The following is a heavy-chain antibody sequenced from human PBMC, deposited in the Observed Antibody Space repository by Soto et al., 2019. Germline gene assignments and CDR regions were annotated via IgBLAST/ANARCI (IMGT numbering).Heavy chain of an antibody. CDR3: ATDEIGVMSSLGYSHY. CDR2: LIILFGTP. CDR1: GETFNNLS. V-gene: IGHV1-69*13. J-gene: IGHJ4*02. Sequence: GASVKVSCKPSGETFNNLSISWVLQAPGQGLEWMGGLIILFGTPNYAQKFQGRLTITADDSTSTAYMELSSLRSEDTAVYYCATDEIGVMSSLGYSHYWGQGTRVTVSS. D-gene: IGHD3-16*01.